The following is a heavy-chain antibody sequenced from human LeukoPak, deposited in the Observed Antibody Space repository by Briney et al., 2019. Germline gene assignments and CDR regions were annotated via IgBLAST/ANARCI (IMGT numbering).Heavy chain of an antibody. CDR3: ARKWSAFDF. V-gene: IGHV3-11*01. Sequence: PGGSLRLSCAASGFTISDYYMHWIRQTPGKGLEWVSFIGGSEGHTYYADSVKGCFAISRDNTDNSLYLQMNSLRADDTAVYYCARKWSAFDFWGQGTIVAVSS. D-gene: IGHD1-26*01. J-gene: IGHJ3*01. CDR2: IGGSEGHT. CDR1: GFTISDYY.